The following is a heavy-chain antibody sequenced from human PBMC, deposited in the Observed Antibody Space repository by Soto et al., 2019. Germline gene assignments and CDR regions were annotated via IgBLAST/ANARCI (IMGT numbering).Heavy chain of an antibody. V-gene: IGHV3-9*01. Sequence: EVRLVDSGGGLVQPGRSLRLSCTASGFIFDDYGMHWVRQAPGKGLEWVSGISDNGGNVDYAESVKGRFTISRDNAKNSLHLQMNSLRAEDTALYYCVKPQGITARPGHPFVLWGQGILVSVSS. CDR2: ISDNGGNV. D-gene: IGHD3-10*01. CDR3: VKPQGITARPGHPFVL. J-gene: IGHJ4*02. CDR1: GFIFDDYG.